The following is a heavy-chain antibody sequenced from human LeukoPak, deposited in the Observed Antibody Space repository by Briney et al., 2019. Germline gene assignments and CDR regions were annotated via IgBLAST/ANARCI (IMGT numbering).Heavy chain of an antibody. D-gene: IGHD6-19*01. CDR3: ARGGIAVAGTDY. CDR2: INHSGST. J-gene: IGHJ4*02. V-gene: IGHV4-34*01. Sequence: SETLSLTCAVYGGSFSGYYWSWIRQPPGKGLEWIGEINHSGSTNYNPSLKSRVTISVDTSKNRFSLKLSSVTAADTAVYYCARGGIAVAGTDYWGQGTLVTVSS. CDR1: GGSFSGYY.